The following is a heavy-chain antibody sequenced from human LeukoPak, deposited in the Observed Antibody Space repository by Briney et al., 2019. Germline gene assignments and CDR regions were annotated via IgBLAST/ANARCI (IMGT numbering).Heavy chain of an antibody. Sequence: SETLSLTCTVSGGSISSYYWSWIRQPAGKGLEWIGRIYTSGSTNYNPSLKSRVTMSVDTSKNQFSLKLSSVTAADTAVYYCARGGPYCSSTSCPRYYYYYMDVWGKGTTVTVSS. J-gene: IGHJ6*03. CDR2: IYTSGST. D-gene: IGHD2-2*01. CDR1: GGSISSYY. V-gene: IGHV4-4*07. CDR3: ARGGPYCSSTSCPRYYYYYMDV.